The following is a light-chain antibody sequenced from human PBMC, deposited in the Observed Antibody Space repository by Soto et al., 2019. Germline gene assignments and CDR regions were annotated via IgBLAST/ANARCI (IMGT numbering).Light chain of an antibody. CDR3: SSYTSSSTRV. J-gene: IGLJ2*01. CDR1: NSDVESYNL. V-gene: IGLV2-14*02. CDR2: EGT. Sequence: QSVLTQPASVSGSPGQSITISCTGTNSDVESYNLVSWFRQHPGEAPKLIVYEGTKRPSGVSNRFSGSKSGNTASLTISGLQAEDEADYYCSSYTSSSTRVFGGGTKVTVL.